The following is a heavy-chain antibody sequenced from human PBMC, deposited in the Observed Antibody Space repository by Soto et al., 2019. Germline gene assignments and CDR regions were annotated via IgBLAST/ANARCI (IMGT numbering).Heavy chain of an antibody. V-gene: IGHV3-30*18. J-gene: IGHJ4*02. CDR3: ANDGDPDVEMATIFFDY. CDR1: GFTFSSYG. Sequence: QVQLVEAGGGVVQPGRSLRLSCAASGFTFSSYGMHWVRQAPGKGLEWVAVISYDGSNKYYADSVKGRFTISRDNSKKTLYRQMHSLRAEETAVYYCANDGDPDVEMATIFFDYLGQGTLVTVSS. CDR2: ISYDGSNK. D-gene: IGHD5-12*01.